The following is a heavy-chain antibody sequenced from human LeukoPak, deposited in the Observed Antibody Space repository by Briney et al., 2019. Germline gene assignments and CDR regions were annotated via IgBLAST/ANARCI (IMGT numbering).Heavy chain of an antibody. D-gene: IGHD3-10*01. CDR3: AKGGYYYGSGSYFPLVFSHYFDY. V-gene: IGHV3-23*01. J-gene: IGHJ4*02. CDR1: GFTFSSYA. Sequence: GGSLRLSCAASGFTFSSYAMSWVRQAPGKGLEWVSAISGSGGSTYYADSVKGRFTISRDNSKNTLYLQMNSLRAEDTAVYYCAKGGYYYGSGSYFPLVFSHYFDYWGQGTLVTVSS. CDR2: ISGSGGST.